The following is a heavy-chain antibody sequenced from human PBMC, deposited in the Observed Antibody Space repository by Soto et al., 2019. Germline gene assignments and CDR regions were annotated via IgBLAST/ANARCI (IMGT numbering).Heavy chain of an antibody. D-gene: IGHD5-12*01. Sequence: ASLKVSCKTSGYTFTTYGINWVRQAPGHGLEWMGWVNPDDGNTDYPPKFEDRVIMTTDTPTATVYMELRSLRSDDTAIYYCARDNSGPDYWGQGTLVTVSS. V-gene: IGHV1-18*04. CDR2: VNPDDGNT. J-gene: IGHJ4*01. CDR3: ARDNSGPDY. CDR1: GYTFTTYG.